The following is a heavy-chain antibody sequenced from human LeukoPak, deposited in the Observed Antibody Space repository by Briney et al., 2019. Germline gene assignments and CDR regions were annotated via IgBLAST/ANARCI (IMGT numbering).Heavy chain of an antibody. CDR2: IYYSGST. CDR3: ARGARYCSGGSCYSFAFDI. CDR1: GGSISSHC. Sequence: SETLSLTCTVSGGSISSHCWSWIRQPPGKGLEWIRCIYYSGSTNYNPSLKSQVTVSVDTPKNQFSLKLSSVTAADTAVYYCARGARYCSGGSCYSFAFDIWGQGTMVTVSS. D-gene: IGHD2-15*01. J-gene: IGHJ3*02. V-gene: IGHV4-59*11.